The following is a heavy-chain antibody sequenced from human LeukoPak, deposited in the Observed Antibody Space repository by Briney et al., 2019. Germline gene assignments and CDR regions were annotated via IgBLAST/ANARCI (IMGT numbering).Heavy chain of an antibody. D-gene: IGHD2-21*02. Sequence: SETLSLTCTVSGGSISSGSYYWSWIRQPAGKGLEWIGYIYYSGSTNYNPSLKSRVTISLDTSGNQFSLKLSSVTAADTAVYYCASGYCGGACQLGGVDMWGQGTMVTVSS. J-gene: IGHJ3*02. CDR2: IYYSGST. V-gene: IGHV4-61*10. CDR3: ASGYCGGACQLGGVDM. CDR1: GGSISSGSYY.